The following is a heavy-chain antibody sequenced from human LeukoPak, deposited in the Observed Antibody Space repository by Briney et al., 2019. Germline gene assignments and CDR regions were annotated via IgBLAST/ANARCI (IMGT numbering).Heavy chain of an antibody. CDR2: INPNSGGT. J-gene: IGHJ4*02. CDR1: GYTFTGYY. D-gene: IGHD3-3*01. Sequence: GASVKVSCKASGYTFTGYYMHWVRQAPGQGLEWMGWINPNSGGTNYAQKFQGRVTMTRDTSISTAYMELSRLRSEDTAVYYCATDRPTIFGVTHLGYWGQGTLVTVSS. CDR3: ATDRPTIFGVTHLGY. V-gene: IGHV1-2*02.